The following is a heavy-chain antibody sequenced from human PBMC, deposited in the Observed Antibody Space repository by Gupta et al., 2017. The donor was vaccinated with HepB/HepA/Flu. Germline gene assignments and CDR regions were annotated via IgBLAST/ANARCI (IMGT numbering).Heavy chain of an antibody. CDR1: GGTFNHYA. CDR3: ARSERTTVTRPFDY. Sequence: QVQLVQSGAEVKKPGSSVKVSCKASGGTFNHYAISWVRQAPGQGLEWMGRIIPIVGIPNYAQKFQGRVTITADKSTSTAYMELTSLKSKDTAVYYCARSERTTVTRPFDYWGQGTLVTVSS. CDR2: IIPIVGIP. D-gene: IGHD4-17*01. J-gene: IGHJ4*02. V-gene: IGHV1-69*04.